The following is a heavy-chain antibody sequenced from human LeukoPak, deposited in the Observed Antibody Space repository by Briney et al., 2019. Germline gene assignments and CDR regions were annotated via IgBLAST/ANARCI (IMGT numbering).Heavy chain of an antibody. CDR1: GYTFTDYY. V-gene: IGHV1-2*02. Sequence: ASVKVSCKASGYTFTDYYMYWVRQAPGQGLEWMGWIYPNSGGTSYAQRFQGRVTMTRDTSISTAYMNLSRLTSDDTAVYYCARDRGRISDYYASGRSLHYCVDVWGKGTTVTVSS. CDR3: ARDRGRISDYYASGRSLHYCVDV. CDR2: IYPNSGGT. D-gene: IGHD3-10*01. J-gene: IGHJ6*03.